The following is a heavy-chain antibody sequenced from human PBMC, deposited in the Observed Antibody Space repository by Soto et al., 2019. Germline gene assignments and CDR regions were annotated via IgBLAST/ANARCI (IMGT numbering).Heavy chain of an antibody. CDR1: GGSVSGYY. V-gene: IGHV4-34*01. CDR2: INHSGST. Sequence: SETLSLTCAVYGGSVSGYYWTWIRQPPGTGLEWIGEINHSGSTNYNPSLKSRVTISVDTSKNQFSLKLTSVTAADTVVYYCARDKITGLFDYWGQGTLVTVSS. J-gene: IGHJ4*02. D-gene: IGHD2-8*02. CDR3: ARDKITGLFDY.